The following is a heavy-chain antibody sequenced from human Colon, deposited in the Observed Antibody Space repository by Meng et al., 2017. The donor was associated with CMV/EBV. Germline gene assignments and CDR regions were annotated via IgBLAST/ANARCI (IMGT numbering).Heavy chain of an antibody. V-gene: IGHV3-23*01. CDR1: EFSITDYA. J-gene: IGHJ4*02. CDR3: AKAPTRRYYFDS. CDR2: ISASGYYT. Sequence: SWEASEFSITDYAVNWVRQAPGKGLEWVSVISASGYYTFYAESVKGRFTIGRDISKNTVYLQTNSLRAEDTAVYFCAKAPTRRYYFDSWGQGSLVTSPQ. D-gene: IGHD5-24*01.